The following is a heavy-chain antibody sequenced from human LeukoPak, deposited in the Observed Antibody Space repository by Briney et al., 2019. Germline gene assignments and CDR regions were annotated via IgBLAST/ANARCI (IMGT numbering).Heavy chain of an antibody. CDR2: IVVGSGNT. V-gene: IGHV1-58*02. Sequence: SVKVSCKASGFTFTSSAMQWVRQARGQRLEWIGWIVVGSGNTNYAQKFQERVTINRDMSTSTAYMELSSLRSEDTAVYYCAADYRLRDAFDIWGQGTMVTVSS. J-gene: IGHJ3*02. CDR3: AADYRLRDAFDI. D-gene: IGHD5-12*01. CDR1: GFTFTSSA.